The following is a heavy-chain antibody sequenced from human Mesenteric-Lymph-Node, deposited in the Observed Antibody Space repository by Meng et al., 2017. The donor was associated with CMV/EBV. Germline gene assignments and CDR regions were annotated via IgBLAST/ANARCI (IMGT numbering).Heavy chain of an antibody. CDR1: GGSFSGYY. CDR3: SRGLDSFKLGND. CDR2: INHSEST. Sequence: GSLRLSCTVYGGSFSGYYWSWIRQPPGKGLEWIGEINHSESTSYNPSLRSRVTLSIDTSTNHFSLRLSSVTAADTAVYYCSRGLDSFKLGNDWAQGTLVTVSS. D-gene: IGHD1-1*01. J-gene: IGHJ4*02. V-gene: IGHV4-34*01.